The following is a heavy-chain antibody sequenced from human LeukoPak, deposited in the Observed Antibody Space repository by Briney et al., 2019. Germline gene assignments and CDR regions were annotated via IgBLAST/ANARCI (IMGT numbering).Heavy chain of an antibody. J-gene: IGHJ6*02. CDR3: ASPRLGYCSGGSCYYYGMDV. CDR1: GFTFSSYW. Sequence: PGGSLRLSCAASGFTFSSYWMHWVRQAPGKGLVRVSRINSDGSSTSYADSVKGRFTISRDNAKNTLYLQMNSLRAEDTAVYYCASPRLGYCSGGSCYYYGMDVWGQGTTVTVSS. CDR2: INSDGSST. V-gene: IGHV3-74*01. D-gene: IGHD2-15*01.